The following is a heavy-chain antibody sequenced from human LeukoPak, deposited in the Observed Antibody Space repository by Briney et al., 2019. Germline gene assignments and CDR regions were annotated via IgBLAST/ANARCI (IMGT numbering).Heavy chain of an antibody. V-gene: IGHV3-7*05. CDR3: ARERRITIFGVVREGSYFDY. D-gene: IGHD3-3*01. CDR2: IKQDGSEK. J-gene: IGHJ4*02. CDR1: GFTFSSYW. Sequence: PGGSLRLSCAASGFTFSSYWMSWDRQAPGKGLEWVANIKQDGSEKYYVDSVKGRFTISRDNAKNSLYLQMNSLRAEDTAVYYCARERRITIFGVVREGSYFDYWGQGTLVTVSS.